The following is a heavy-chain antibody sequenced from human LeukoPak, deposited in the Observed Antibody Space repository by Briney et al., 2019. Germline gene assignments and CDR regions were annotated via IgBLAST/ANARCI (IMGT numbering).Heavy chain of an antibody. Sequence: GASVKVSCKASGGTFSSYAISWVRQAPGQGLEWMGGIIPIFGTANYAQKFQGRVTITTDESTSTAYMELSSLRSEDTAVYYCARGYYGSGHGDYYGMDVWGQGTTVTVSS. J-gene: IGHJ6*02. D-gene: IGHD3-10*01. CDR1: GGTFSSYA. V-gene: IGHV1-69*05. CDR3: ARGYYGSGHGDYYGMDV. CDR2: IIPIFGTA.